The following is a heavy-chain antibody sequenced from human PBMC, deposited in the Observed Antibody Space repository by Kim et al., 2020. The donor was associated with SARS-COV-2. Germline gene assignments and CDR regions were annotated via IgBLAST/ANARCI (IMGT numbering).Heavy chain of an antibody. V-gene: IGHV3-30*07. Sequence: DSVNGRYTRTRENSQNTLYLQMNSARAEDTAVYYCARDVLVGATSYGMDVWGQGTTVTVSS. CDR3: ARDVLVGATSYGMDV. J-gene: IGHJ6*02. D-gene: IGHD1-26*01.